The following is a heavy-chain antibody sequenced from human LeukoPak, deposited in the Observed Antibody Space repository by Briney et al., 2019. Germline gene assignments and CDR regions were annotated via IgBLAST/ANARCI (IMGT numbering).Heavy chain of an antibody. Sequence: GGSLRLSCAASGFTFSSYSMNWVRQAPGKGLVWVSRINSDGSSTSYADSVKGRFTISRDNAKNTLYLQMNSLRAEDTAVYYCARDTLDWSLFDYWGQGTLVTVSS. CDR1: GFTFSSYS. J-gene: IGHJ4*02. D-gene: IGHD2-21*01. CDR3: ARDTLDWSLFDY. CDR2: INSDGSST. V-gene: IGHV3-74*01.